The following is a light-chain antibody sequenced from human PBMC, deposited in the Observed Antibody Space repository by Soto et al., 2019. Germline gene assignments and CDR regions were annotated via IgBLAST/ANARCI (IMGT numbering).Light chain of an antibody. CDR3: QSYDSGLSGVV. CDR2: GNS. J-gene: IGLJ2*01. V-gene: IGLV1-40*01. CDR1: SSNIGAGYD. Sequence: QSVLTQPPSVSGAPGQRVTISCTGSSSNIGAGYDVHWYQQLPGTAPKLLIYGNSNRPSGVPDRFSGSKSGTSASLAITGLQAEDEADYYRQSYDSGLSGVVFGGGTKLTVL.